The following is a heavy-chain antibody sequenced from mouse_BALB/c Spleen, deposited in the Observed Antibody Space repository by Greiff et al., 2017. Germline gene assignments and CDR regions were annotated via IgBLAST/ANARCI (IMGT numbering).Heavy chain of an antibody. Sequence: QVQLQQSGAELVRPGTSVKVSCKASGYAFTNYLIEWVKQRPGQGLEWIGVINPGSGGTNYNEKFKGKATLTADKSSSTAYMQLSSLTSDDSAVYFCARTRYGNANAYGGQGTLVTVSA. J-gene: IGHJ3*01. CDR2: INPGSGGT. CDR1: GYAFTNYL. D-gene: IGHD2-1*01. V-gene: IGHV1-54*01. CDR3: ARTRYGNANAY.